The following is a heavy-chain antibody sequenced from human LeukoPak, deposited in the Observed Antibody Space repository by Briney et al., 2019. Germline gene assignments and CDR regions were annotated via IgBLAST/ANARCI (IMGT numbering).Heavy chain of an antibody. J-gene: IGHJ4*02. D-gene: IGHD6-19*01. CDR3: ASIAVAGPTLDY. Sequence: PSETLSLTCTISGGSISSSYWSWIRQPPGKGLEWIGYTYNSGSTNYNPSLKSRLTISVDSSKNQFSLKLNSVTAADTAMYYCASIAVAGPTLDYWGQGTLVTVSS. V-gene: IGHV4-59*08. CDR2: TYNSGST. CDR1: GGSISSSY.